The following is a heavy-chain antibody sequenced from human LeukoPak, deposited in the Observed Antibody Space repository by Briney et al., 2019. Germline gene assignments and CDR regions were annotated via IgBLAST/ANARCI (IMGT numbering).Heavy chain of an antibody. CDR1: GFTFSSSD. CDR3: ARGYCSSTSCYRFWFDP. J-gene: IGHJ5*02. Sequence: PGGSLRLSCVASGFTFSSSDMHCVRQATGKGLEWVSAIGPGGDTYYPGSVKGRFTISRENAKNTLYLQMDSLRAGDTAVYYCARGYCSSTSCYRFWFDPWGQGTLVTVSS. CDR2: IGPGGDT. D-gene: IGHD2-2*01. V-gene: IGHV3-13*04.